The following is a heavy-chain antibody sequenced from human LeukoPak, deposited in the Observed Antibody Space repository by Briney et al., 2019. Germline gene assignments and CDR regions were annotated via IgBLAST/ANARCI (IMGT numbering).Heavy chain of an antibody. CDR1: GFTFSSYS. CDR2: ISSSSSYI. J-gene: IGHJ4*02. D-gene: IGHD4-17*01. V-gene: IGHV3-21*01. Sequence: SGGSLRLSCAASGFTFSSYSMNWVRQAPGKGLEWVSSISSSSSYIYYADSVKGRFTISGDNAKNSLYLQMNSLRAEDTAVYYCARSMTTVTTVDYWGQGTLVTVSS. CDR3: ARSMTTVTTVDY.